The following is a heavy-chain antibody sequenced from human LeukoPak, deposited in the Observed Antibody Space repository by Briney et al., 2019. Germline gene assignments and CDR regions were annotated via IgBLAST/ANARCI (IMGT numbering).Heavy chain of an antibody. D-gene: IGHD2-15*01. CDR2: IKQDGGEK. CDR3: ARGNPNLYSDRPAFDL. V-gene: IGHV3-7*01. J-gene: IGHJ3*01. CDR1: GFTFSSYW. Sequence: SGGSLRLSCAASGFTFSSYWMSWVRQAPGKGLEWVANIKQDGGEKYYVDSVRGRFIISRDNADNSLFLRMNSLRDEDTAVYFCARGNPNLYSDRPAFDLWGQGTTVTVSS.